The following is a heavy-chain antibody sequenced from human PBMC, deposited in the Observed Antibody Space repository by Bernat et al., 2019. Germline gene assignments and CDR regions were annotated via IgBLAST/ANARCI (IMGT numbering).Heavy chain of an antibody. CDR2: INSDGSAT. D-gene: IGHD2-21*01. CDR1: GFRFSDNW. CDR3: ATINFPGY. Sequence: EVQLVESGGGLVQPGGSLRLSCAASGFRFSDNWMHWVRQAPGEGLVWVSRINSDGSATYYADSVAGRFTISRDNAKNTLYLQMNSLRAEDTAIYYCATINFPGYWGQGALVTVSS. J-gene: IGHJ4*02. V-gene: IGHV3-74*01.